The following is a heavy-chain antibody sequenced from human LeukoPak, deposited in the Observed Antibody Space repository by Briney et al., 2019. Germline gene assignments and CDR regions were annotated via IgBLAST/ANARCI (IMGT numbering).Heavy chain of an antibody. CDR2: IYYSGST. V-gene: IGHV4-30-4*01. Sequence: SETLSLTCTVSGGSISSGDYYWSWIRQPPGKGLEWIGYIYYSGSTYYNPSLKSRVTISVDTSKNQFSLKLSSVTAADTAVYYCARDLRKYDFWSGYSYNWFDPWGQGTLVTVSS. J-gene: IGHJ5*02. CDR3: ARDLRKYDFWSGYSYNWFDP. D-gene: IGHD3-3*01. CDR1: GGSISSGDYY.